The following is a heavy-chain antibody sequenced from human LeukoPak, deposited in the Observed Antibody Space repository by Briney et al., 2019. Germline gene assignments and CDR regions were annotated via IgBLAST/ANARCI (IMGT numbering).Heavy chain of an antibody. CDR1: GGSISSYY. CDR3: ARVSGYDWESFYTY. V-gene: IGHV4-59*01. CDR2: IYYSGST. D-gene: IGHD5-12*01. J-gene: IGHJ4*02. Sequence: SETLSPTCTVSGGSISSYYWSWIRQPPGKGLEWIGYIYYSGSTNYNPSLKSRVTISVDTSKNQFSLKLNSVTAADTAVYYCARVSGYDWESFYTYWGQGTLVTVS.